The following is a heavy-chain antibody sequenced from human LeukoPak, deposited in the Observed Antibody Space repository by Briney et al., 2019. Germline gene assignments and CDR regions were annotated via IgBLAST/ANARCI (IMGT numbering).Heavy chain of an antibody. J-gene: IGHJ4*02. CDR3: AKVEGSEGYCSITSCLADY. D-gene: IGHD2-2*01. CDR1: GFTFSSYA. CDR2: ISGSGGST. Sequence: PGGSLRLSCAASGFTFSSYAMSWVRQAPGKGLEWVSAISGSGGSTYYADSVKGRFTISRDNSKNTLYLQLNSLRSEDTAVYYCAKVEGSEGYCSITSCLADYWGQGTLVTVSS. V-gene: IGHV3-23*01.